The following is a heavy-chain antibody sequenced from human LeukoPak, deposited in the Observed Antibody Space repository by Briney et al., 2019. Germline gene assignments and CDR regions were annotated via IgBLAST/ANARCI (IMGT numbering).Heavy chain of an antibody. CDR3: QSRFLEWLLDY. Sequence: PSETLSLTCTVSGGSISSSFYYWGWIRQPPGKGLEWIGSIYYGGYTYYNPSLKSRVTISVDTSKNQFSLKLSSVTAADTAIYYCQSRFLEWLLDYWGQGTLVTVSS. V-gene: IGHV4-39*01. D-gene: IGHD3-3*01. CDR2: IYYGGYT. J-gene: IGHJ4*02. CDR1: GGSISSSFYY.